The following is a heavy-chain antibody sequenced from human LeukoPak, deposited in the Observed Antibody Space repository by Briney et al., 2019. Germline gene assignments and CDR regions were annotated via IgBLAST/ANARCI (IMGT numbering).Heavy chain of an antibody. CDR3: ARSVYDSGGYYRVLDY. D-gene: IGHD3-22*01. J-gene: IGHJ4*02. V-gene: IGHV3-74*01. Sequence: PGGSLRLSCAASGNYWMHWVRQAPGKGLVWVSHINSDGSWTGYADSVKGRFTISKDNAKNTLFLQMNSLRAEDTAAYYCARSVYDSGGYYRVLDYWGQGTLVTVSS. CDR2: INSDGSWT. CDR1: GNYW.